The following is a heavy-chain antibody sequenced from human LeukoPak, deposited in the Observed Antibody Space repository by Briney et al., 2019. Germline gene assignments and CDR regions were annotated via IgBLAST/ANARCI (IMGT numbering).Heavy chain of an antibody. D-gene: IGHD3-3*01. CDR2: SYGGGSP. Sequence: GGSLRLSCAASGFTVNSNYMSWVRQAPGKGLEWVSVSYGGGSPYYADSVKGRFTISRDNSNNTLYLQMNSLRAEDTAVYYCARSEFLGTWGQGTLVTVSS. V-gene: IGHV3-53*01. CDR1: GFTVNSNY. J-gene: IGHJ4*02. CDR3: ARSEFLGT.